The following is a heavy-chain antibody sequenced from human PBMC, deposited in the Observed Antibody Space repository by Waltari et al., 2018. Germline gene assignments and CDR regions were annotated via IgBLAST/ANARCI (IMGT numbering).Heavy chain of an antibody. D-gene: IGHD2-2*01. V-gene: IGHV4-39*01. CDR3: ASLTIVVVPAASEGRTDY. J-gene: IGHJ4*02. CDR2: IYYSGST. Sequence: QLQLQESGPGLVKPSETLSLTCTVSGGSISSSSYYWGWIRQPPGKGLEWIGSIYYSGSTYYNPSLKSRVTISVDTSKNQFSLKLSSVTAADTAVYYCASLTIVVVPAASEGRTDYWGQGTLVTVSS. CDR1: GGSISSSSYY.